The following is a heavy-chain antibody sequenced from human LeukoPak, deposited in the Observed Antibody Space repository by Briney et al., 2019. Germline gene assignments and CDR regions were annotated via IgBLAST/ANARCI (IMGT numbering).Heavy chain of an antibody. Sequence: GGPLRLSCAASGFTFSSYAMSWVRQAPGKGLDWVSGISGSGGSTYYTDSVKGRFTISRDNSKNTLYLQMSSLRAEDTAVYYCAKDMVRGVNSGFDYWGQGTLVTVSS. V-gene: IGHV3-23*01. CDR2: ISGSGGST. CDR1: GFTFSSYA. D-gene: IGHD3-10*01. J-gene: IGHJ4*02. CDR3: AKDMVRGVNSGFDY.